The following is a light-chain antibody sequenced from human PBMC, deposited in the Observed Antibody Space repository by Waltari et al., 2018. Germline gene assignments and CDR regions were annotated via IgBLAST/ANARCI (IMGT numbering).Light chain of an antibody. CDR2: KVS. Sequence: DVVMTQSPLSLPVTLGQPASISCRSSQSLVDSDGNTYLGWFQQRPGQSPRRLIYKVSNRDSGVPDRFSGSGSGTDFTLKISRVEADDIAIYYCMQGTHWPRSFGQGTKVEIE. V-gene: IGKV2-30*01. CDR1: QSLVDSDGNTY. CDR3: MQGTHWPRS. J-gene: IGKJ1*01.